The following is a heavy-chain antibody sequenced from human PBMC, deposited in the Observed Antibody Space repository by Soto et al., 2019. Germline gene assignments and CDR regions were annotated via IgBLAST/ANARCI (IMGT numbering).Heavy chain of an antibody. CDR3: ARKVSGSTGRPDLWYFDL. CDR2: ISGGGDAT. D-gene: IGHD3-10*01. J-gene: IGHJ2*01. V-gene: IGHV3-23*01. Sequence: EVQLLDSGGGLVQPGGSLRLSCAASGFTFSGCALTWVRQAPGKGLEWVSAISGGGDATFYADSVKGRFTISRDNSKNTLYLQMNTLRAEDTAVYYCARKVSGSTGRPDLWYFDLWGRGTLVTVSS. CDR1: GFTFSGCA.